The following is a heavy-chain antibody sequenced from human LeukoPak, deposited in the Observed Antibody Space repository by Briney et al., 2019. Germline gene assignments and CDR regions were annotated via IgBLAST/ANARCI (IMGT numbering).Heavy chain of an antibody. Sequence: ASVKVSSKVSGYTLTELSMHWVRQAPGKGLEWMGGFDPEDGETIYAQKFQGRVTMTEDTSTDTAYMELSSLRSEDTAVYYCASPSMVRGVIITQYYFDYWGQGTLVTVSS. D-gene: IGHD3-10*01. CDR2: FDPEDGET. CDR1: GYTLTELS. J-gene: IGHJ4*02. V-gene: IGHV1-24*01. CDR3: ASPSMVRGVIITQYYFDY.